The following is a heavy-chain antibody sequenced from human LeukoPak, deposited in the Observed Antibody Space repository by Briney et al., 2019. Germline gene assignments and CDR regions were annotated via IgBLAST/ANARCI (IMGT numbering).Heavy chain of an antibody. D-gene: IGHD1-26*01. CDR3: ARGRSNYYGMDV. V-gene: IGHV4-59*01. Sequence: PSETLSLTCSVSDGSINSYYWNWIRRPPGKGLEWIGYIYYNGNTNYSPSLKSRVTMSVDTSKNLFSLKVSPVTAADTAVYYCARGRSNYYGMDVWGQGTTVTVSS. CDR1: DGSINSYY. CDR2: IYYNGNT. J-gene: IGHJ6*02.